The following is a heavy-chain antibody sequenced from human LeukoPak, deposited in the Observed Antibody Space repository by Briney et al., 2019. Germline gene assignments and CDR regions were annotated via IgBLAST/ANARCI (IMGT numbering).Heavy chain of an antibody. CDR2: ISSGGRYI. J-gene: IGHJ4*02. V-gene: IGHV3-21*04. CDR1: GFTFSTYS. D-gene: IGHD5-18*01. CDR3: ARGRYRYGFGN. Sequence: GGSLRLSCAASGFTFSTYSMNWGRQAPGTGLEWFSSISSGGRYIYYADSVKGRFTISRDNAKNLLYLQMNSMTAEDTAVYYCARGRYRYGFGNWGQGTLVTVSS.